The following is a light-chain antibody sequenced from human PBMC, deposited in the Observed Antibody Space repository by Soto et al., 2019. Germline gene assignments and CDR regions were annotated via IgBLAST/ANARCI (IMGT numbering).Light chain of an antibody. V-gene: IGLV2-14*03. J-gene: IGLJ2*01. CDR3: SSYTSTITCAVI. CDR2: DVT. Sequence: QSALTQPASVSGSPGQSITISCAGTSSDVGRYNYVSWYQHHPGKAPKLIIYDVTNRPSGVSNRFSGSKSGNTASLTISGLQAEDEADYYCSSYTSTITCAVIFGGGTQRTVL. CDR1: SSDVGRYNY.